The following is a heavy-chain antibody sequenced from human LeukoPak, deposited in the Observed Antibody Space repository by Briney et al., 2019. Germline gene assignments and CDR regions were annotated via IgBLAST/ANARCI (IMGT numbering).Heavy chain of an antibody. CDR2: IYTGGST. Sequence: PGGSLRLSCAASGFTVSTNYMSWVRQAPGKGLEWVSVIYTGGSTFYADSVKGRFTISRDISKNTLNLQMNSLRVEDTALYYCARSSNWFRGFGYWGQGILVTVSS. V-gene: IGHV3-53*01. J-gene: IGHJ4*02. CDR1: GFTVSTNY. D-gene: IGHD3-10*01. CDR3: ARSSNWFRGFGY.